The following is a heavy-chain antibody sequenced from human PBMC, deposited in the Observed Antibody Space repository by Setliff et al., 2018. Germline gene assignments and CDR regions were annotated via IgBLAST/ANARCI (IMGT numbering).Heavy chain of an antibody. V-gene: IGHV3-9*01. J-gene: IGHJ4*02. CDR2: ISWNSDTI. D-gene: IGHD4-17*01. CDR3: AKSMTTEIYFDY. Sequence: LRLSCAASGFSFDDYAMHWVRQAPGKGLEWVSGISWNSDTIGYADSVKGRFTISRDNAKKSLYLQMNSLRAEDTAVYYCAKSMTTEIYFDYWGQGTLVTVSS. CDR1: GFSFDDYA.